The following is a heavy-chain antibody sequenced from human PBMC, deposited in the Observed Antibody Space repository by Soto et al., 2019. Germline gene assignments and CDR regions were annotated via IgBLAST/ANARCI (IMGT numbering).Heavy chain of an antibody. CDR2: FDPEDGET. V-gene: IGHV1-24*01. CDR1: GYTLTELS. Sequence: ASVKGSCKVSGYTLTELSMHWVRQAPGKGLEWMGGFDPEDGETIYAQKFQGRVTMTEDTSTDTAYMELSSLRSEDTAVYYCATEYYYGSGSYYYPPWGQGTLVTVSS. CDR3: ATEYYYGSGSYYYPP. J-gene: IGHJ5*02. D-gene: IGHD3-10*01.